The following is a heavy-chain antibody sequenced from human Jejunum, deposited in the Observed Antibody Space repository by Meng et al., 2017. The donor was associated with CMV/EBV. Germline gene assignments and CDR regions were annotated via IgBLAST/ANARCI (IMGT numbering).Heavy chain of an antibody. CDR1: GFTLDAHA. D-gene: IGHD2-15*01. CDR3: VTNVYCSGGGCRNY. V-gene: IGHV3-9*01. J-gene: IGHJ4*02. Sequence: SGFTLDAHATHWVRQVPGKGLEWVSSITWNSGRIDYADSVKGRFTISRDNANNMLYLQLDSLRAEDTAVYYCVTNVYCSGGGCRNYWGQGTLVTVSS. CDR2: ITWNSGRI.